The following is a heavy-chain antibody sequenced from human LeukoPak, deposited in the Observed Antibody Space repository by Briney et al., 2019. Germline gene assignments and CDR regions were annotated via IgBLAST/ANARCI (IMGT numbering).Heavy chain of an antibody. CDR3: ASGDMAARSTFDY. J-gene: IGHJ4*02. CDR1: GGTFSSYA. Sequence: GASVKVSCTASGGTFSSYAISWVRQAPGQGLEWMGGIIPIFGTANYAQKFQGRVTITADESTSTAYMELSSLRSEDTAVYYCASGDMAARSTFDYWGQGTLVTVSS. D-gene: IGHD6-6*01. CDR2: IIPIFGTA. V-gene: IGHV1-69*13.